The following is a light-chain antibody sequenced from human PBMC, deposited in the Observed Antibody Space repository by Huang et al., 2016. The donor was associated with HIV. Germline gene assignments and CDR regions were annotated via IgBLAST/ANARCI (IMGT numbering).Light chain of an antibody. CDR1: QSVSSS. V-gene: IGKV3-11*01. CDR3: QQRSSWPGT. J-gene: IGKJ1*01. CDR2: DVS. Sequence: EIVLTQSPATLSLSPGERATLSCRARQSVSSSFAWYKQKPGQAPRLLIYDVSNRATGIPARFSGSGSGTDFTLTISSLEPEDSAVYYCQQRSSWPGTFGQGTKVEVK.